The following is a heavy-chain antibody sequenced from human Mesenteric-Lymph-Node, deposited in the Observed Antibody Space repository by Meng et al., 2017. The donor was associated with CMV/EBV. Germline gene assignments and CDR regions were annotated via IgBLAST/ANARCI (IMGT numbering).Heavy chain of an antibody. V-gene: IGHV3-73*01. CDR2: IRPKVDNYAT. CDR3: TREGGGSTH. Sequence: GESLKISCAASGFTFSSYAMHWIRQASGKGLEWVGRIRPKVDNYATGYGASVKGRFTISRDNAKNTLYLQMNSLRAEDTAVYYCTREGGGSTHWGQGTLVTVSS. J-gene: IGHJ4*02. D-gene: IGHD2-15*01. CDR1: GFTFSSYA.